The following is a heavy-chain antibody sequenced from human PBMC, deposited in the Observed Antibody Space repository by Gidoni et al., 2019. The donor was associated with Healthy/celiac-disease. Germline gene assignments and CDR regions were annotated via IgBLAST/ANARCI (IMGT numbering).Heavy chain of an antibody. D-gene: IGHD3-22*01. CDR1: GYTFSSYY. Sequence: QVQLVQSGAEVKKPGASVKVSCKASGYTFSSYYMHWGRQAPGQGLEWMGINNPSGGSTSYAQKFQGRVTMTRDTSTSTVYMGLSSLRSEDTAVYYCARPYYYDGRGGMDVWGQGTTVTVSS. V-gene: IGHV1-46*01. CDR2: NNPSGGST. CDR3: ARPYYYDGRGGMDV. J-gene: IGHJ6*02.